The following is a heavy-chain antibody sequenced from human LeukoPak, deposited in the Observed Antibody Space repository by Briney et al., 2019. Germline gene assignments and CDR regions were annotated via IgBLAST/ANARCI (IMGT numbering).Heavy chain of an antibody. CDR1: GYTFTGYY. D-gene: IGHD6-19*01. CDR2: INPNSGGT. J-gene: IGHJ1*01. Sequence: ASVKVSCKASGYTFTGYYMHWVRQAPGQGLEWMGWINPNSGGTNYAQKFQGWVTTTRDTSISTAYMELSRLRSDDTAVYYCARGERSSGWPYFQHWGQGTLVTVSS. CDR3: ARGERSSGWPYFQH. V-gene: IGHV1-2*04.